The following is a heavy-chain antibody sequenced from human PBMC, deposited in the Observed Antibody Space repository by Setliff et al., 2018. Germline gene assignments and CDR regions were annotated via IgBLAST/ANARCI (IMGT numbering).Heavy chain of an antibody. CDR3: ARHRVIKKEFIRLTWFDP. V-gene: IGHV4-39*01. CDR2: XXXXXXX. J-gene: IGHJ5*02. CDR1: GGSITSGGGFY. D-gene: IGHD3-10*01. Sequence: PSETLSLTCSVSGGSITSGGGFYWAWIRQPPGKELEWXXSXXXXXXXXXXXXXXXXXXXSGDXSXNQFSLNLNSVTAADTAVYYCARHRVIKKEFIRLTWFDPWGQGTPVTVSS.